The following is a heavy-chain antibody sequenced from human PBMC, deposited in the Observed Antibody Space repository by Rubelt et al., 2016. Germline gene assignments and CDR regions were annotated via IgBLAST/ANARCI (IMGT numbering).Heavy chain of an antibody. CDR2: IKQDGSEN. CDR3: ARVKCSSTSCYRIDAFDI. J-gene: IGHJ3*02. Sequence: EVQLVESGGGLVQPGGSLRLSCAASGFTFSSYWMRWVRQAPGKGLAWVANIKQDGSENYFVDSVKGRFTISRDNAKNSLYLQMNSLRAEDTAVYYCARVKCSSTSCYRIDAFDIWGQGTMVTVSS. D-gene: IGHD2-2*02. V-gene: IGHV3-7*01. CDR1: GFTFSSYW.